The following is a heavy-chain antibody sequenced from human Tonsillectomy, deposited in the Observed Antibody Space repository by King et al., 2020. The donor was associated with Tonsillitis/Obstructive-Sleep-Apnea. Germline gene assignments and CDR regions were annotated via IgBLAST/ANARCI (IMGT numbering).Heavy chain of an antibody. CDR3: AHRPPIAAAGQFDY. CDR1: GFSLSTSGVG. J-gene: IGHJ4*02. V-gene: IGHV2-5*02. CDR2: IYWDDDK. D-gene: IGHD6-13*01. Sequence: TLKESGPTLVKPTQTLTLTCTFSGFSLSTSGVGVGWIRQPPGKALEWLALIYWDDDKRYSPSLKSRFTITKDTSKNQVVLTMTNMDPVDTATYYCAHRPPIAAAGQFDYWGQGTLVTVSS.